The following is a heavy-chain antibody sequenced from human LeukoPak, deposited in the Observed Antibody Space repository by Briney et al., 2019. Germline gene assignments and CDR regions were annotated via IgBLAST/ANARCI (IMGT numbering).Heavy chain of an antibody. CDR2: MNPNSGNT. CDR1: GYTRTSYD. Sequence: ASVRVSAKAYGYTRTSYDIEWVGQASGRGIDWMGWMNPNSGNTGYAQKFQGRVNMTRNTSISTAYMELSSLRSEDTAVYYCARGGAARYYYYYYYMDVWGKGTTVTVSS. CDR3: ARGGAARYYYYYYYMDV. V-gene: IGHV1-8*01. J-gene: IGHJ6*03. D-gene: IGHD6-6*01.